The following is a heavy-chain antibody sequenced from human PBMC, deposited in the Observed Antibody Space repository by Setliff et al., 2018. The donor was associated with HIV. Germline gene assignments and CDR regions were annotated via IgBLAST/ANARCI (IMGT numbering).Heavy chain of an antibody. Sequence: ETLSLTCTVSGASVTNVLYTMNWARQAPGKGLEWISYISSSGSSIYLANSVKGRFIISRDNAKNALYLQMNSLRAEDTAVYYCARDWGEHYDSSGFSSWGQGTLVTVSS. CDR3: ARDWGEHYDSSGFSS. CDR1: GASVTNVLYT. J-gene: IGHJ5*02. CDR2: ISSSGSSI. V-gene: IGHV3-48*04. D-gene: IGHD3-22*01.